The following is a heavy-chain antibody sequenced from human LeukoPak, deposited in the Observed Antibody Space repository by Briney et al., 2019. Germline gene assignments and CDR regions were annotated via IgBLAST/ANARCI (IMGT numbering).Heavy chain of an antibody. J-gene: IGHJ4*02. CDR3: AKAGLRFLEWLFIFDY. Sequence: GRSLRLSCAVSGFSFSSYGMHWVRQAPGKGLEWVAVISYDGSNKYYAESVKGRFTISRDNSKNTLYLQMNSLRAEDTAVYYCAKAGLRFLEWLFIFDYWGQGTLVTVSS. D-gene: IGHD3-3*01. V-gene: IGHV3-30*18. CDR2: ISYDGSNK. CDR1: GFSFSSYG.